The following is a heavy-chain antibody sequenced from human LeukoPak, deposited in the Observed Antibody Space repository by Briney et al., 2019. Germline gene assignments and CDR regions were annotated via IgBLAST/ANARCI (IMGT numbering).Heavy chain of an antibody. J-gene: IGHJ4*02. CDR1: GFTFSSYS. Sequence: GGSLRLSCAASGFTFSSYSMNWVRQAPGKGLEWVSSISSSSSYIYYADSVKGRFTISRDNAKNSLYLQMNSLRAEDTAVYYCARHVGRDDFWSGQQKGYFDYWGQGTLVTVSS. V-gene: IGHV3-21*01. CDR3: ARHVGRDDFWSGQQKGYFDY. CDR2: ISSSSSYI. D-gene: IGHD3-3*01.